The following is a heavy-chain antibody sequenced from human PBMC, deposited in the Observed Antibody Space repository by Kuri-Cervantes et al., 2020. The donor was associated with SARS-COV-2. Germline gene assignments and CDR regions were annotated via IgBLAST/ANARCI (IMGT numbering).Heavy chain of an antibody. CDR3: ARVSLTAMVP. CDR1: GFTFSSYA. J-gene: IGHJ5*02. CDR2: ISYDGSNK. D-gene: IGHD5-18*01. V-gene: IGHV3-30-3*01. Sequence: LSLTCAASGFTFSSYAMHWVRQAPGKGLEWVAVISYDGSNKYYADSVKGRFTISRDNSKNTLYLQMDSLRGEDTAVYYCARVSLTAMVPWGQGTLVTVSS.